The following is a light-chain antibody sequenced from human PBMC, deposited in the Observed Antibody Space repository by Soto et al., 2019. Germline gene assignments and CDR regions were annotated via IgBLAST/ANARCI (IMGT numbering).Light chain of an antibody. V-gene: IGLV2-23*01. CDR1: SSDVGSYNL. J-gene: IGLJ3*02. CDR3: CSVARGSTLV. Sequence: QSALTQPASVSGSPGQSITISCTGTSSDVGSYNLVSWYQLHPGNAPKLMIYEGSKRPSGVSNRFFGSKSGNTASLTISGLQAEDEADYYGCSVARGSTLVFGGGTKLTVL. CDR2: EGS.